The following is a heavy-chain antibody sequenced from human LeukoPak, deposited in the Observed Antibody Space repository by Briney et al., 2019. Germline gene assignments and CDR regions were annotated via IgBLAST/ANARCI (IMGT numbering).Heavy chain of an antibody. CDR3: ARGYTMVRGFFRLLYYYGMDV. CDR2: MNPNSGNT. J-gene: IGHJ6*02. Sequence: ASVKVSCKASGYTFTSYDINWVRQATGQGLEWMGWMNPNSGNTGYAQKFQGRVTMTRNTSISTAYMELSGLRSEDAAVYYCARGYTMVRGFFRLLYYYGMDVWGQGTTVTVSS. D-gene: IGHD3-10*01. CDR1: GYTFTSYD. V-gene: IGHV1-8*01.